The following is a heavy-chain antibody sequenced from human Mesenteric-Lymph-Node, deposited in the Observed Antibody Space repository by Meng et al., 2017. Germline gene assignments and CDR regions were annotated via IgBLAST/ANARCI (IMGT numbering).Heavy chain of an antibody. J-gene: IGHJ6*02. D-gene: IGHD6-13*01. V-gene: IGHV3-9*01. CDR2: ISWNSGSI. CDR3: ARVAAAGTPPYYYYYGMDV. CDR1: GFTFDDYA. Sequence: SLKISCAASGFTFDDYAMHWVRQAPGKGLEWVSGISWNSGSIGYADSVKGRFTISRDNAKNSLYLQMNSLRAEDTAVYYCARVAAAGTPPYYYYYGMDVWGQGTTVTVSS.